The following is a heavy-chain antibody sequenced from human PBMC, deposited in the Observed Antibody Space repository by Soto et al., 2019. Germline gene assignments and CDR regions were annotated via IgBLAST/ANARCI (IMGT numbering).Heavy chain of an antibody. V-gene: IGHV3-30*18. D-gene: IGHD2-21*02. J-gene: IGHJ6*02. CDR1: GFTFRSYG. CDR3: GKDTLACSGGDCPLYYYYGMDV. CDR2: ISNDGTNK. Sequence: QVQLVESGGGVVQPGRSLRLSCAASGFTFRSYGMHWVRQAPGKGLEWLAVISNDGTNKYLADSVKGRLTLSRDNSRNTLSLEINNLRPEDTAVYYCGKDTLACSGGDCPLYYYYGMDVWGQGTTVTVSS.